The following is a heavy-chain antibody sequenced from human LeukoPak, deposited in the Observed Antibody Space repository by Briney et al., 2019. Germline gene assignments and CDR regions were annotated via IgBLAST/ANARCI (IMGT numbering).Heavy chain of an antibody. CDR3: ARGLDCSSTSCYGLYAFDI. J-gene: IGHJ3*02. V-gene: IGHV3-7*01. D-gene: IGHD2-2*01. CDR1: GFTFSNYW. CDR2: IKTDGSEK. Sequence: GGSLRLSCEGSGFTFSNYWMSWVRQAPGKGLEWVANIKTDGSEKYYVDSVKGRFTISRDNAKNSLYLQMNSLRAEDTAVYSCARGLDCSSTSCYGLYAFDIWGQGTMVTVSS.